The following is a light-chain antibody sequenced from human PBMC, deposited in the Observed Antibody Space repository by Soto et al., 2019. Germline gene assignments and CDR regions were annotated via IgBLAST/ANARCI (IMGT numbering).Light chain of an antibody. V-gene: IGLV1-51*02. CDR3: GTWDSSLSAGV. CDR2: ETN. CDR1: SSNIGNNY. Sequence: QSVFTQPPSVSAAPGQKVTISCSGSSSNIGNNYVSWYQQLPGTAPKLLIHETNKRPSGIPDRFSGSKSGTSATLGITGLQTGDEADYYCGTWDSSLSAGVFGAGTKLTVL. J-gene: IGLJ2*01.